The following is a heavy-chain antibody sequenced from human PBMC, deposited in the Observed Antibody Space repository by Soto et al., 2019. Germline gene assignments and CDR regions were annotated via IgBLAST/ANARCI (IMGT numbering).Heavy chain of an antibody. V-gene: IGHV6-1*01. CDR1: GDSASSNTAS. CDR2: TYFRSKWYN. D-gene: IGHD2-15*01. Sequence: SQTLSLTCAISGDSASSNTASWNWIRQSPSRGLEWLGRTYFRSKWYNDYAVSVKSRIIINPDTSNNQSSLQLNSVTPEDTAVYFGAKGDNLGPKFCYAFDPWGER. CDR3: AKGDNLGPKFCYAFDP. J-gene: IGHJ5*02.